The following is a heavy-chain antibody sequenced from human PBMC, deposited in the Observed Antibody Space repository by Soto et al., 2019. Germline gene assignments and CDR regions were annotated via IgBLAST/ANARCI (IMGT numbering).Heavy chain of an antibody. D-gene: IGHD6-6*01. CDR2: ISGSDDST. CDR1: GFTFISYA. J-gene: IGHJ4*02. CDR3: AKRSSSSTFDY. V-gene: IGHV3-23*01. Sequence: EVQRLESGGGVVQPGESLRLSCAASGFTFISYAMSWVRQAPGKGLEWVSVISGSDDSTYYADSVKGRFTISRDNSKNTLYLQMNSLRAEDTAVYYCAKRSSSSTFDYWGQGTLVTVSS.